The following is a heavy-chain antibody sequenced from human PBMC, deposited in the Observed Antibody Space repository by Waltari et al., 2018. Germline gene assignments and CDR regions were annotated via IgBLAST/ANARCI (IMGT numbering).Heavy chain of an antibody. D-gene: IGHD6-19*01. V-gene: IGHV3-23*03. CDR2: IYSGSST. CDR1: GFTFSSHA. CDR3: AKGQSGAVAGFDY. J-gene: IGHJ4*02. Sequence: EVQLLESGGGLVQPGGSLRLSCAASGFTFSSHAMSWVRQAPGKGLEWVSVIYSGSSTYYAGAVTGRFAISRDNSKNTLYLQMNSLRAEDTAVYYCAKGQSGAVAGFDYWGQGTLVTVSS.